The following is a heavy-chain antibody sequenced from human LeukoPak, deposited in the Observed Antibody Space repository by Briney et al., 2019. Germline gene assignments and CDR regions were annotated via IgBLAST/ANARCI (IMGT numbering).Heavy chain of an antibody. CDR3: ARARGAGPGAHFDY. CDR1: GFTFSDEY. J-gene: IGHJ4*02. CDR2: ISSSGSSI. Sequence: GGSLGLSCAASGFTFSDEYMSWIRQAPGRGLEWVSYISSSGSSIFYADSVKGRFTISRDNAKNSLFLQMSSLRAEDTAVYYCARARGAGPGAHFDYWGQGTLVTVSS. V-gene: IGHV3-11*01. D-gene: IGHD3-10*01.